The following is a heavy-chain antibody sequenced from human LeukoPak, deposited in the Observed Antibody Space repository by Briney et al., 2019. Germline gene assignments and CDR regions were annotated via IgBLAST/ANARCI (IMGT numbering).Heavy chain of an antibody. J-gene: IGHJ4*02. CDR3: ASLGSGWYYFDY. V-gene: IGHV3-7*01. D-gene: IGHD6-19*01. Sequence: LTGGSLRLSCVASGFTFSDYWMSWVRQAPGKELEWVANIKQDGSEKYYVNSVKGRFTISRDNAKNSLYLQMNSLRAEDTAVYYCASLGSGWYYFDYWGQGTLVTVSS. CDR2: IKQDGSEK. CDR1: GFTFSDYW.